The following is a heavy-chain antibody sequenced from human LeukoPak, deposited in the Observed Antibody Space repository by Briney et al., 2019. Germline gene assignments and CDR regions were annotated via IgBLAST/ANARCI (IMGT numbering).Heavy chain of an antibody. Sequence: ASVKVSCKAPGYTFTGYYMHWVRQAPGQGLEWMGWINPNSGGTNYAQKFQGRVTMTRDTSISTAYMELSRLRSDDTAVYYCARGFPLWELLLSAFDIWGQGTMVTVSS. CDR3: ARGFPLWELLLSAFDI. CDR2: INPNSGGT. CDR1: GYTFTGYY. D-gene: IGHD1-26*01. J-gene: IGHJ3*02. V-gene: IGHV1-2*02.